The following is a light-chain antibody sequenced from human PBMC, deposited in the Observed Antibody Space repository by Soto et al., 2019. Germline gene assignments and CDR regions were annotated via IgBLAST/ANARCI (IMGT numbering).Light chain of an antibody. CDR1: SSDVGDYNY. CDR2: DVS. CDR3: CSYAGSYTYV. J-gene: IGLJ1*01. V-gene: IGLV2-11*01. Sequence: QSALTQPRSVSGSPGQSVTISCTGTSSDVGDYNYVSWYQQHPGKAPKLLIYDVSKWPSGVPVRFSGSKSGNTASLTISGLQAADEADYYCCSYAGSYTYVFGTGTKLTVL.